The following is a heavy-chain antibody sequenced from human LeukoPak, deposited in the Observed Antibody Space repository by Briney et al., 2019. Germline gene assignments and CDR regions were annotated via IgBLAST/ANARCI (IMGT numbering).Heavy chain of an antibody. V-gene: IGHV1-69*04. J-gene: IGHJ4*02. D-gene: IGHD6-13*01. CDR1: GGTFSSYA. Sequence: ASVKVSCKASGGTFSSYAISWVRQAPGQGLEWMGRIIPILGIANYAQKFKGRVTITADKSTSTAYMELRSLRSEDTAVYYCARDLSGEQQLFNWGQGTLVTVS. CDR3: ARDLSGEQQLFN. CDR2: IIPILGIA.